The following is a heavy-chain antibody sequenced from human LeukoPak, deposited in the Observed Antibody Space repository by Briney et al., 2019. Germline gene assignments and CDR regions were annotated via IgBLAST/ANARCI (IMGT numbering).Heavy chain of an antibody. J-gene: IGHJ4*02. Sequence: ASVKVSCKASGYTFTSYGISWVRQAPGQGLEWMGWVSAYNGNTNYAQKLQGRVTMTTDTSTSTAYMELRSLRSDDTAVYYCARDSVRYEQLVPIPFDYWGQGTLVTVSS. CDR3: ARDSVRYEQLVPIPFDY. CDR1: GYTFTSYG. CDR2: VSAYNGNT. D-gene: IGHD6-13*01. V-gene: IGHV1-18*01.